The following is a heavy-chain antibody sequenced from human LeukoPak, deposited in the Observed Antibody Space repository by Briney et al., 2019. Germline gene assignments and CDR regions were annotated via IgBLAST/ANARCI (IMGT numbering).Heavy chain of an antibody. CDR3: AKGRSSSWYVGDWFDP. CDR1: GFTFSSYA. V-gene: IGHV3-23*01. CDR2: ISGSGGST. J-gene: IGHJ5*02. D-gene: IGHD6-13*01. Sequence: GGSLRLSCAASGFTFSSYAMSWVRQAPGKGLEWVSAISGSGGSTYYADSVKGRFTISRDNSKNTLYLRLNSLRAEDTAVYYCAKGRSSSWYVGDWFDPWGQGTLVTVSS.